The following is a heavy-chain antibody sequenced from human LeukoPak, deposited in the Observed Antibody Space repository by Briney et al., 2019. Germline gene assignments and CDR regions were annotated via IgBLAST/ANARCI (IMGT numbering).Heavy chain of an antibody. CDR3: ARGSSLHYGSGNNYFDY. V-gene: IGHV3-7*01. J-gene: IGHJ4*02. Sequence: GGSLRLSCVASGFTFSSYTMNWVRQAPGKGLEWVANIKQDGSEKYYVDSVKGRFTISRDNAKNSLYLQMNSLRAEDTAVYYCARGSSLHYGSGNNYFDYWGQGTLVTVSS. D-gene: IGHD3-10*01. CDR1: GFTFSSYT. CDR2: IKQDGSEK.